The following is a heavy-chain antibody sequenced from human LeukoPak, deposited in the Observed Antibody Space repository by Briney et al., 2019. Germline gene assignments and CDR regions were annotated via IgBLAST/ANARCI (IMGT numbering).Heavy chain of an antibody. CDR3: AREDFGVVTVYYGMDV. Sequence: GGSLRLSCAASGFTFSSYSMNWVRQAPGKELEWVSSISSSSSYIYYADSVKGRFTISRDNAKNSLYLQMNSLRAEDTAVYYCAREDFGVVTVYYGMDVWGQGTTVTVSS. J-gene: IGHJ6*02. CDR2: ISSSSSYI. D-gene: IGHD3-3*01. V-gene: IGHV3-21*01. CDR1: GFTFSSYS.